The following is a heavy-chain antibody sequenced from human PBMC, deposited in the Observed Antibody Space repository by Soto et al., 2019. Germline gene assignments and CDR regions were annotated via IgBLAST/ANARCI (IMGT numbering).Heavy chain of an antibody. CDR2: ISGSGGST. Sequence: EVQLLESGGGLVQPGGSLRLPCAASGFTFSSYAMSWVRQAPGKGLEWVSAISGSGGSTYYADSVKGRFTISRDNSKNTLYLQMNSLRAEDTAVYYCARRYCSSTSCYGPAEVDYWGQGTLVTVSS. J-gene: IGHJ4*02. D-gene: IGHD2-2*01. CDR3: ARRYCSSTSCYGPAEVDY. V-gene: IGHV3-23*01. CDR1: GFTFSSYA.